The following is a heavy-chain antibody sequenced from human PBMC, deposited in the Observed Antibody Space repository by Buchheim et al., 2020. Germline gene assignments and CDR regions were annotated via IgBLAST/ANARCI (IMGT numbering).Heavy chain of an antibody. J-gene: IGHJ1*01. Sequence: EVQLLESGGGLIHPGGSLRLSCEGSGFTFKNFDMSWVRQPPGKGLEWVSSITASSSHTYYIDSVEGRFTISRDNSKDTLYLEMSSLRAEDSAVYFCTKRTGTNGYFPDKHWGQGTL. V-gene: IGHV3-23*01. CDR1: GFTFKNFD. D-gene: IGHD5-24*01. CDR2: ITASSSHT. CDR3: TKRTGTNGYFPDKH.